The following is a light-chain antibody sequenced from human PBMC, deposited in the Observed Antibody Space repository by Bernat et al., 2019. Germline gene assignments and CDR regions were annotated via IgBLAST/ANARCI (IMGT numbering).Light chain of an antibody. CDR3: QQSYSSPRT. CDR2: AAY. CDR1: QNINNY. V-gene: IGKV1-39*01. Sequence: DIQMTQSPSSLSASVGDRVSITCRASQNINNYLNWYQQKPRKPPKLLIFAAYSLQSGVPWRFSGSGSGTDFTLTITNLQREDFATYFCQQSYSSPRTFGQGTKVEIK. J-gene: IGKJ1*01.